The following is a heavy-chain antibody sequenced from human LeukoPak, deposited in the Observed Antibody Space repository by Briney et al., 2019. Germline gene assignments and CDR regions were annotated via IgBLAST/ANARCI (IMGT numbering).Heavy chain of an antibody. CDR2: IKQDGSEK. D-gene: IGHD5-18*01. V-gene: IGHV3-7*01. CDR1: GFTFSSYG. CDR3: ARGGYSYGYRY. Sequence: GGTLRLSCAASGFTFSSYGMSWVRQAPGKGLEWVANIKQDGSEKYYVDSVKGRFTISRDNAKNSLYLQMNSLRAEDTAVYYCARGGYSYGYRYWGQGTLVTVSS. J-gene: IGHJ4*02.